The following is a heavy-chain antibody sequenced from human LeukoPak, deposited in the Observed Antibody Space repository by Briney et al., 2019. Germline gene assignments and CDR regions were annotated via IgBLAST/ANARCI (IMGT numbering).Heavy chain of an antibody. CDR2: ISGSGGST. D-gene: IGHD6-19*01. CDR1: GFAFSSYA. Sequence: GGSLRLSCAASGFAFSSYAMSWVRQAPGKGLEWVSAISGSGGSTYYADSVKGRFTISRDNSKNTLYLQMNSLRAEDTAVYYCAKTKFIAVAGLPYNWFDPWGQGTLVTVSS. V-gene: IGHV3-23*01. J-gene: IGHJ5*02. CDR3: AKTKFIAVAGLPYNWFDP.